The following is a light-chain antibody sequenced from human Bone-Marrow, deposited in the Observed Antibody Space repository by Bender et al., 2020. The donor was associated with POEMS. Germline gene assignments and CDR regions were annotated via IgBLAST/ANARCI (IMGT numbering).Light chain of an antibody. CDR3: QSYDNSLGGWV. J-gene: IGLJ3*02. Sequence: QSVLTQPPSVSGAPGQRVTISCTGTTSDLGRYDYVSWYQHHPGKAPKLMIYEVNKRPSGVPDRFSGSKSGNTASLAITGLQAEDEGDYYCQSYDNSLGGWVFGGGTKLTVL. CDR2: EVN. V-gene: IGLV2-11*01. CDR1: TSDLGRYDY.